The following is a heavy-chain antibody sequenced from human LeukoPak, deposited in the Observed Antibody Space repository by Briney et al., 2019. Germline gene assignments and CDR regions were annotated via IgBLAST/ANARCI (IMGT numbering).Heavy chain of an antibody. CDR1: GGSISSGDYY. CDR3: ARAARPAGVGHDY. Sequence: PSQTLSLTCTVPGGSISSGDYYWSWIRQPPGKGLEWFGYIYYSGSTYYNPSLKSRVTISVDTSKNQFSLKLSSVTAADTAVYYCARAARPAGVGHDYWGQGTLVTVSS. D-gene: IGHD6-6*01. V-gene: IGHV4-30-4*01. J-gene: IGHJ4*02. CDR2: IYYSGST.